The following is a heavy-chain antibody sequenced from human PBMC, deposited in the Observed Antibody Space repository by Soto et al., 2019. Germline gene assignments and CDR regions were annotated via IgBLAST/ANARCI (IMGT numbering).Heavy chain of an antibody. CDR3: ARVVEMAKYECDP. V-gene: IGHV1-69*13. CDR2: LIPIFGTA. CDR1: GGTFSSYA. D-gene: IGHD2-21*01. Sequence: SVKVSCKASGGTFSSYAISWVRQAPGQGLEWMGGLIPIFGTANYAQKFQGRVTITADESTSTAYMELSSLRSEDTAVYYCARVVEMAKYECDPWGQGTLVTVS. J-gene: IGHJ5*02.